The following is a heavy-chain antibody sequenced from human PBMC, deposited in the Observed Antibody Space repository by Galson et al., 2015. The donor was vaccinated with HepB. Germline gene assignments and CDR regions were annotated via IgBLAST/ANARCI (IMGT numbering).Heavy chain of an antibody. J-gene: IGHJ4*02. CDR1: GFTFSDYY. CDR3: ARDIVVVPAAIRKNYFDY. V-gene: IGHV3-11*06. D-gene: IGHD2-2*01. Sequence: SLRLSCAASGFTFSDYYMSWIRQAPGKGLEWVSYISSSSSYTNYADSVKGRFTISRDNAKNSLYLQMNSLRAEDTAVYYCARDIVVVPAAIRKNYFDYWGQGTLVTVSS. CDR2: ISSSSSYT.